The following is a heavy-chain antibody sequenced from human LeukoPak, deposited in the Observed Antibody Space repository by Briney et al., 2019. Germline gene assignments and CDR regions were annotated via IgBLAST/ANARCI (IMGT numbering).Heavy chain of an antibody. V-gene: IGHV3-48*03. Sequence: GGSLRLSCAASGFTFSSYEMNWVRQAPGKGLEWVSHISSSGSTIYYADSVKGRFTISRDNAKNSLYLQMNSLRAEDTAVYYCARERAVVRYFDYWGQGTLVTVSS. CDR2: ISSSGSTI. CDR3: ARERAVVRYFDY. J-gene: IGHJ4*02. CDR1: GFTFSSYE. D-gene: IGHD4-23*01.